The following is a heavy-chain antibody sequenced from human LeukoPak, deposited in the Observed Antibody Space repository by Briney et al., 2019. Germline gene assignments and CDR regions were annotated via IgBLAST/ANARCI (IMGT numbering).Heavy chain of an antibody. J-gene: IGHJ4*02. D-gene: IGHD6-13*01. CDR2: INWDGGAT. CDR1: GNDSDDYG. Sequence: GGSLRLSCTDSGNDSDDYGMSWVRQVPRKGLEWVAGINWDGGATAYSDSVKGRFTITRDHAKNSLLLQMESLRAEDTGLYFCARDLSSSWYSLGYWGQGIPVTVS. V-gene: IGHV3-20*04. CDR3: ARDLSSSWYSLGY.